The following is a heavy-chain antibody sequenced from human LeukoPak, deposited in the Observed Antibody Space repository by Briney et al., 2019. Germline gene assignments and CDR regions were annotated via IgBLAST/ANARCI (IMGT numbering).Heavy chain of an antibody. CDR2: ISSSGSTI. CDR3: ASHYGSGSFNWLDP. Sequence: GGSLRLSCAASEFSFSDYYMSWIRQAPGKGLEWISYISSSGSTIYYADSVKGRFTISRDNAKNSVYLQMNSLRAEDTAVYYCASHYGSGSFNWLDPWGQGTLVTVSS. CDR1: EFSFSDYY. D-gene: IGHD3-10*01. J-gene: IGHJ5*02. V-gene: IGHV3-11*01.